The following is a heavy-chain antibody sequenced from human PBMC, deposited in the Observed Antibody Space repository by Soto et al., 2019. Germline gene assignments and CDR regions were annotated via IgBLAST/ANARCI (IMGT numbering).Heavy chain of an antibody. J-gene: IGHJ4*02. CDR1: GGSFSGYY. D-gene: IGHD1-1*01. CDR2: INHSGST. CDR3: ARLHTLQELEHTAMDY. V-gene: IGHV4-34*01. Sequence: SETLSLTCAVYGGSFSGYYWSWIRQPPGKGLEWIGEINHSGSTNYNPSLKSRVTISVDTSKNQISLTLSSVTAADTAVYYCARLHTLQELEHTAMDYWGQGTLVIVSS.